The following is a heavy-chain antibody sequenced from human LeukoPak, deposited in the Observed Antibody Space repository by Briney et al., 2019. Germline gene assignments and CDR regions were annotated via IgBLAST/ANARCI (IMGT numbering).Heavy chain of an antibody. CDR2: ISAYNGNT. CDR3: ARDWGIAAAKPGYDY. CDR1: GYTFTSYG. Sequence: ASVKDSCKASGYTFTSYGISWVRQAPGQGLEWMGWISAYNGNTNYAQKLQGRVTMTTDTSTSTAYMELRSLRSDDTAVYYCARDWGIAAAKPGYDYWGQGTLVTVSS. V-gene: IGHV1-18*01. J-gene: IGHJ4*02. D-gene: IGHD6-13*01.